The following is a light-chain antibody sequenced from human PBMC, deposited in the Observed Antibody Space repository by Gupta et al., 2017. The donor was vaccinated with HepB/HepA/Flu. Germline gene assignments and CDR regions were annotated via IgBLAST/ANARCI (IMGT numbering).Light chain of an antibody. CDR3: QQSYSTPGT. CDR1: ESISSY. V-gene: IGKV1-39*01. Sequence: DSQMTPTPSSLSASVGDRVTITCRASESISSYLNGYQQKPGKDPKLLIYDASSLKSGVPSRFSGSGSGTDFTLTISSLEPEDVATYYCQQSYSTPGTFGQGTKVEIK. J-gene: IGKJ1*01. CDR2: DAS.